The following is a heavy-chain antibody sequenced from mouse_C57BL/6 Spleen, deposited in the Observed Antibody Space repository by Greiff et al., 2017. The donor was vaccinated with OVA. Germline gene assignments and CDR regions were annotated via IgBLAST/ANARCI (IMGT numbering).Heavy chain of an antibody. CDR1: GYTFTSYW. J-gene: IGHJ1*03. D-gene: IGHD2-5*01. V-gene: IGHV1-55*01. CDR3: ARPYSNYWYFDV. Sequence: QVQLKEPGAELVKPGASVKMSCKASGYTFTSYWITWVKQRPGQGLEWIGDIYPGSGSTNYNEKFKSKATLTVDTSSSTAYMQLSSLTSEDSAVYYCARPYSNYWYFDVWGTGTTVTVSS. CDR2: IYPGSGST.